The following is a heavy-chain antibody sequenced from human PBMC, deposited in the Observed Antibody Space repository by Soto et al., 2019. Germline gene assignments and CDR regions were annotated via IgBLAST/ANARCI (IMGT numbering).Heavy chain of an antibody. CDR1: GACRTSGVFS. V-gene: IGHV4-30-2*06. CDR3: VTGGSCDGLDR. Sequence: ASETLSLTCTVCGACRTSGVFSWSGIRHSPGKGLEWIGYINHFESTYCLPSFKSRLSMSIDRSRNMFSLNLSSVTAPDMAVYYCVTGGSCDGLDRWGRGCPVSVSS. D-gene: IGHD2-15*01. J-gene: IGHJ5*02. CDR2: INHFEST.